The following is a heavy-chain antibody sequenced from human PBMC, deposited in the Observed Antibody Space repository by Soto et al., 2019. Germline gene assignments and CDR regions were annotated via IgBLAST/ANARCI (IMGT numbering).Heavy chain of an antibody. Sequence: GGSLRLSCAASGFTFSSYGMHWVRQAPGKGLEWVAVISYDGSNKYYADSVKGRFTISRDNSKNTLYLQMNSLRAEDTAVYYCAKDGYSSSWYVYKFDYWGQGTLVTVSS. CDR3: AKDGYSSSWYVYKFDY. CDR2: ISYDGSNK. V-gene: IGHV3-30*18. D-gene: IGHD6-13*01. CDR1: GFTFSSYG. J-gene: IGHJ4*02.